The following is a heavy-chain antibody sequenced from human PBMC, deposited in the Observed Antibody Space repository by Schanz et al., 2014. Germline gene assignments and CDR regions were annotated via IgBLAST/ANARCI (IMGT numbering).Heavy chain of an antibody. CDR2: ISGSSRTI. CDR3: ARGGSGSHYHLDY. CDR1: GLTFTSAW. J-gene: IGHJ4*02. V-gene: IGHV3-48*01. D-gene: IGHD1-26*01. Sequence: EVQLVESGGGLVQPGGSLRLSCATSGLTFTSAWMSWVRQAPGKGLEWVSYISGSSRTIYYADSMKGRFTVSRDNAENALYLQMNSLRAEDTGLYFCARGGSGSHYHLDYWGQGTLVTVSS.